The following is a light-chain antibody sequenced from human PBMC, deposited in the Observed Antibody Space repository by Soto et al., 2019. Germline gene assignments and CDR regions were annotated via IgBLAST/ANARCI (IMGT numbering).Light chain of an antibody. Sequence: QAVVTQSPSASASLGASVKLTCTLSSGHSSYAIAWHQQQPEKGPRYLMRVNSDGRHIKGDGIPDRFSGSSSGAERYLTICSLQSEDEADYYCQTWGTGTVVFGGGTKLTVL. V-gene: IGLV4-69*01. CDR3: QTWGTGTVV. CDR2: VNSDGRH. J-gene: IGLJ2*01. CDR1: SGHSSYA.